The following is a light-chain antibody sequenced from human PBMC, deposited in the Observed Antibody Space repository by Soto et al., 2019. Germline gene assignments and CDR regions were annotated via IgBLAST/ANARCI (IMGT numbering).Light chain of an antibody. CDR2: GAS. V-gene: IGKV3-20*01. J-gene: IGKJ1*01. CDR3: QQYGSSPWT. Sequence: EIVLTQSPGHLSLSPGERATLSCSASQSVSSSYLAWYQQKPGQAPRLLIYGASSRATGIPDRFSGSGSGTDFTLTISRLEPEDFAVYYCQQYGSSPWTFGQGTKVDI. CDR1: QSVSSSY.